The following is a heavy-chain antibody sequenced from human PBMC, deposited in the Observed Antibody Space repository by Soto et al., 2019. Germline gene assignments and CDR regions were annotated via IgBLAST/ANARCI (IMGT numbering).Heavy chain of an antibody. V-gene: IGHV3-23*01. Sequence: EVQLLESGGGLVQPGGSLRLSCAASGFTFSSYAMKWVRQAPGKGLEWVSGLSGNGGRTYYADSVKGRFTISRDNSKNMVHLQMNSLRAEDTAKYYCAKVQRSMIVVALDAFDVCGQGAMVTVSS. CDR1: GFTFSSYA. J-gene: IGHJ3*01. D-gene: IGHD3-22*01. CDR2: LSGNGGRT. CDR3: AKVQRSMIVVALDAFDV.